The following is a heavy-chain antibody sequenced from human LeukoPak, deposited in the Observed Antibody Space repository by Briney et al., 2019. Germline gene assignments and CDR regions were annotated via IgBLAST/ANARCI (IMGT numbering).Heavy chain of an antibody. CDR2: INHSGST. CDR3: ASLAVGATKY. D-gene: IGHD1-26*01. V-gene: IGHV4-34*01. Sequence: SETLSLTCAVYGGSFSGYYWSWIRQPPGKGLEWIGEINHSGSTNYNPSLKSRVTISVDTSKNQFSLKLSSVTAADTAVYYCASLAVGATKYWGQGTLVTVSS. J-gene: IGHJ4*02. CDR1: GGSFSGYY.